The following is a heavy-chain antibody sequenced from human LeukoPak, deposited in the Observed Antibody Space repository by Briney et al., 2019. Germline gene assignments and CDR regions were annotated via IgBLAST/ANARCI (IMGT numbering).Heavy chain of an antibody. CDR3: ARLSYYYDSSGYSDY. CDR1: GGSISSYY. J-gene: IGHJ4*02. Sequence: SETLSLTCTVSGGSISSYYWSWIRQPPRKGLEWIGYIYYSGSTNYNPSLKSRVTISVDTSKNQFSLKLSSVTAADTAVYYCARLSYYYDSSGYSDYWGQGTLVTVSS. V-gene: IGHV4-59*08. D-gene: IGHD3-22*01. CDR2: IYYSGST.